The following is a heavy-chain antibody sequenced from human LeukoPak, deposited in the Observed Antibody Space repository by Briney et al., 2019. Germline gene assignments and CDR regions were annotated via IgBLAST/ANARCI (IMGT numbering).Heavy chain of an antibody. CDR1: GYSFTSYW. CDR2: IYPVDSDT. Sequence: GESLKISCKGSGYSFTSYWIGWVRQMPGKGLEWVGIIYPVDSDTRYSPSFQGQVIISADKSISTAYLQWSSLKASDTAMYYCARSSTYYYDSSGYYLPHWGQGTLVTVSS. D-gene: IGHD3-22*01. V-gene: IGHV5-51*01. CDR3: ARSSTYYYDSSGYYLPH. J-gene: IGHJ4*02.